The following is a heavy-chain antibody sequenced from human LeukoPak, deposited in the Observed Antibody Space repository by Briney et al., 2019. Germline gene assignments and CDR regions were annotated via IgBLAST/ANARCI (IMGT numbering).Heavy chain of an antibody. V-gene: IGHV3-7*01. D-gene: IGHD3-10*01. CDR2: IKQDGSEK. Sequence: PGGSLRLSCAASGFTFSSYWMSWVRQAPGKGLEWVANIKQDGSEKYYVDSVKGRFTISRDNAKNSLYLQMNSLRAEDTAVYYCARDESSGSYYLSILEGGPFQHWGQGTLVTVSS. CDR1: GFTFSSYW. J-gene: IGHJ1*01. CDR3: ARDESSGSYYLSILEGGPFQH.